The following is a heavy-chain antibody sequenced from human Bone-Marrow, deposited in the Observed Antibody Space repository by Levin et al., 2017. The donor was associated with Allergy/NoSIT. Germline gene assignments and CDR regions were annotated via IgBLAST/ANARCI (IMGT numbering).Heavy chain of an antibody. CDR2: ISAYNGNT. V-gene: IGHV1-18*01. CDR1: GYSFSRYA. Sequence: ASVKVSCKPSGYSFSRYAISWVRQAPGQGLECMGRISAYNGNTNYAQKFQGRVTMTTDTSTSTVYMELRGLRSDDTAVYYCARDQGYYDSSGYYRPNSLFDYWGQGTLVTVSS. CDR3: ARDQGYYDSSGYYRPNSLFDY. D-gene: IGHD3-22*01. J-gene: IGHJ4*02.